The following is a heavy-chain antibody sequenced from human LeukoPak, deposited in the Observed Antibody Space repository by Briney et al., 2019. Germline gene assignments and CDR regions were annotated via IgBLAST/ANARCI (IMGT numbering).Heavy chain of an antibody. CDR1: GYTFTSYG. D-gene: IGHD2-21*01. CDR2: ISAYNGNT. J-gene: IGHJ6*03. Sequence: GASVKVSCKASGYTFTSYGISWVRQAPGQGLEWMGWISAYNGNTNYAQKLQGRVTMTTDTSTSTAYMELRSLRSDDTAVYYCARDSGLLWSGNPYWGPGGRYYYYYMDVWGKGTTVTVSS. V-gene: IGHV1-18*01. CDR3: ARDSGLLWSGNPYWGPGGRYYYYYMDV.